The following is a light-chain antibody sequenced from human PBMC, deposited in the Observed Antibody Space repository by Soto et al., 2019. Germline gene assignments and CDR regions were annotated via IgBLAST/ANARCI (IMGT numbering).Light chain of an antibody. Sequence: EIVLTQSPATLSLSPGERATLSCRASQSVGSYLAWYQQKPGQAPRLLIYDASNRATGIPARFSGGGSGTDFTLTISSLEPEDFAVYYCQQRYTWPLTFGGGTKVEIK. V-gene: IGKV3-11*01. J-gene: IGKJ4*01. CDR2: DAS. CDR3: QQRYTWPLT. CDR1: QSVGSY.